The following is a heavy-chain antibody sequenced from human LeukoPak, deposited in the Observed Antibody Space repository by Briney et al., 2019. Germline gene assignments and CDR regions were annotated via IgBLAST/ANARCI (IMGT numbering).Heavy chain of an antibody. D-gene: IGHD3-22*01. CDR3: AREGVEYYDSSGYYNWFDP. CDR1: GFTFSDYY. Sequence: GGSLRLCCAASGFTFSDYYMSWIRQAPGKGLEWVSYISSSGSTIYYADSVKGRFTISRDNAKNSLYLQMNSLRAEDTAVYYCAREGVEYYDSSGYYNWFDPWGQGTLVTVSS. J-gene: IGHJ5*02. CDR2: ISSSGSTI. V-gene: IGHV3-11*04.